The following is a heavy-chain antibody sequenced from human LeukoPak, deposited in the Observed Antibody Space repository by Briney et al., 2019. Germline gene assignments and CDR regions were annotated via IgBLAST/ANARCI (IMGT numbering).Heavy chain of an antibody. V-gene: IGHV3-30*02. CDR3: AKEEGGRFLEWLSLDY. Sequence: GGSLRLSCAASGFTFSSYGMHWVRQAPGKGLEWVAFIRYDGSNKYYADSVKGRFTISRDNSKNTLYLQMNSLRAEDTAVYYCAKEEGGRFLEWLSLDYWGQGTLVTVSS. CDR2: IRYDGSNK. D-gene: IGHD3-3*01. CDR1: GFTFSSYG. J-gene: IGHJ4*02.